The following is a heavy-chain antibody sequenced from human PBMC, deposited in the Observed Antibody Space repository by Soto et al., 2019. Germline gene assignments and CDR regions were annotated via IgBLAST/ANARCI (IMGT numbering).Heavy chain of an antibody. CDR2: INHSGST. V-gene: IGHV4-34*01. Sequence: SETLSLTCAVYGGSFSGYYWSWIRQPPGKGLEWIGEINHSGSTNYNPSLKSRVTISVDTSKNQFSLKLSSVTAADTAVYYCARGFIAAAGKDGDGMDVWGQGTTVTVS. J-gene: IGHJ6*02. D-gene: IGHD6-13*01. CDR1: GGSFSGYY. CDR3: ARGFIAAAGKDGDGMDV.